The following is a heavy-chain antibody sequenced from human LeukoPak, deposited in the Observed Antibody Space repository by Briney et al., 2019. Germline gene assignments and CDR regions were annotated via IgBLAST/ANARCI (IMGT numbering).Heavy chain of an antibody. CDR2: IYHSGST. D-gene: IGHD2-15*01. CDR1: GYSISSGYY. V-gene: IGHV4-38-2*01. CDR3: VAVVAAALYYFDY. Sequence: SEPLSLTYAVSGYSISSGYYWGWIRQPPGKGLEWIGSIYHSGSTYYNPSLKSRVTISVDTSKNQFSLKLSSVTAADTAVYYCVAVVAAALYYFDYWGQGTLVTVSS. J-gene: IGHJ4*02.